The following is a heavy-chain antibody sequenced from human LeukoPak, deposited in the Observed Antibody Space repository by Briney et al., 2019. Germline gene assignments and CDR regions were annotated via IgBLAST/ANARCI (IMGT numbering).Heavy chain of an antibody. CDR3: ARDRFTMVRGVIDTDYYYYYMDV. CDR2: IYTSGST. J-gene: IGHJ6*03. D-gene: IGHD3-10*01. Sequence: SETLSLTCTVSGGSISSYYWSWIRQPAGKGLEWIGRIYTSGSTNYNPSLKSRVTMSVDTSKNQFSLKLSSVTAADTAVYYCARDRFTMVRGVIDTDYYYYYMDVWGKGTTVTISS. CDR1: GGSISSYY. V-gene: IGHV4-4*07.